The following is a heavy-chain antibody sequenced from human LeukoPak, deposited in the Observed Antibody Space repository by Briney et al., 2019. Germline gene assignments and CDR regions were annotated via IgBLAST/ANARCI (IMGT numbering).Heavy chain of an antibody. CDR1: GYTFTSYG. J-gene: IGHJ4*02. CDR3: ARGGSSYNDEHEEFDY. Sequence: GASVKVSCKASGYTFTSYGISWVRQATGQGLEWMGWMNPNSGYTGYGQKFQGRVTMTRDTSTSTAYMELSSLRSEDTAVYYCARGGSSYNDEHEEFDYWGQGTVVTVSS. CDR2: MNPNSGYT. V-gene: IGHV1-8*02. D-gene: IGHD3-22*01.